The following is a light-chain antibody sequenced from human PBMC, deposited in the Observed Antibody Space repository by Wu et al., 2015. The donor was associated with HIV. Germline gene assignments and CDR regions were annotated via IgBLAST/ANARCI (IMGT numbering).Light chain of an antibody. Sequence: EIVMTQSPVTLSVSPGERATLSCRASQSVNSNLAWYQQKPGQAPRLLIYGASSRATGIPDRFSGSGSGTDFTLTISRLEPEDFAVYYCQQYNNWPPYTFGQGTKLEIK. CDR1: QSVNSN. CDR2: GAS. CDR3: QQYNNWPPYT. J-gene: IGKJ2*01. V-gene: IGKV3D-15*01.